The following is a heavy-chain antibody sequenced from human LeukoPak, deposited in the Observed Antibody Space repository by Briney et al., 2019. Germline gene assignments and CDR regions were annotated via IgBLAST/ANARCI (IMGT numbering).Heavy chain of an antibody. CDR1: GHTFTGYY. V-gene: IGHV1-2*02. Sequence: ASVKVSCKASGHTFTGYYMHWVRQAPGQGLEWMGWINPNSGGTNYAQKFQGRVTMTRDTSISTAYMELSRLRSDDTAVYYCASEPLGAAHYDSWGQGTLVTVSS. J-gene: IGHJ4*02. CDR3: ASEPLGAAHYDS. CDR2: INPNSGGT. D-gene: IGHD3-16*01.